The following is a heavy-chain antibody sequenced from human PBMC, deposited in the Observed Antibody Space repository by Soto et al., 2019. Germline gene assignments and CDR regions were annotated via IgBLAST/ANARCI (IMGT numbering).Heavy chain of an antibody. CDR3: AKVGGSGSYYNVFDY. J-gene: IGHJ4*02. CDR2: ISGSGGST. V-gene: IGHV3-23*01. CDR1: GFTFSSYA. Sequence: PGGSLRLSCAASGFTFSSYAMSWVRQAPGKGLEWVSAISGSGGSTYYADSVKGRFTISRDNSKNTLYLQMNGLRAEGTAVYYCAKVGGSGSYYNVFDYWGQGTLVTVSS. D-gene: IGHD3-10*01.